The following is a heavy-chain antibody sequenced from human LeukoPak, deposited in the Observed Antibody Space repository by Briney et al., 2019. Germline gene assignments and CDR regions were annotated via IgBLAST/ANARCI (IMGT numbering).Heavy chain of an antibody. CDR2: IIPIFGTA. Sequence: GASVKVSCKASGYTFTSYGISRVRQAPGQGLEWMGGIIPIFGTANYAQKFQGRVTITADESTSTAYMELSSLRSEDTAVYYCARSSGSGSDIGYYFDYWGQGTLVTVSS. J-gene: IGHJ4*02. V-gene: IGHV1-69*13. CDR1: GYTFTSYG. CDR3: ARSSGSGSDIGYYFDY. D-gene: IGHD3-10*01.